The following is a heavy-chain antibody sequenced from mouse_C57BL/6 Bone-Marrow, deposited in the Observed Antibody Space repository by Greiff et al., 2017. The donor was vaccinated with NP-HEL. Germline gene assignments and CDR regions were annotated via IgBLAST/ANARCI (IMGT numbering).Heavy chain of an antibody. V-gene: IGHV1-82*01. CDR1: GYAFSSSW. J-gene: IGHJ4*01. CDR3: ADGISKGNAMDY. D-gene: IGHD1-1*01. CDR2: IYPGDGDT. Sequence: VQLQQSGPELVKPGASVKISCKASGYAFSSSWMNWVKQRPGKGLEWIGRIYPGDGDTNYNGKFKGKATLTADKSSSTAYMQLSSLTSEGSAVSICADGISKGNAMDYWGQGTSVTVSS.